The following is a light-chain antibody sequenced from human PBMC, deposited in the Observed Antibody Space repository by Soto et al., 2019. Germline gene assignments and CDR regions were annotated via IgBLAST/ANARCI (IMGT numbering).Light chain of an antibody. CDR2: STS. J-gene: IGLJ3*02. V-gene: IGLV7-43*01. CDR1: TGAVTSGYY. CDR3: LLYYGGAWV. Sequence: QAVVTQEPSLTVSPGGTVTVTCASSTGAVTSGYYPNWFQQKPGQAPRALIYSTSNAYSWTPARFSGSLLGGKAALTLSGVQPEDEAEYYCLLYYGGAWVFGGGTKLTVL.